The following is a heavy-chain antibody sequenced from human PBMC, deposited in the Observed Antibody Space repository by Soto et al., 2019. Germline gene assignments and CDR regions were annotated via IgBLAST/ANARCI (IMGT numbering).Heavy chain of an antibody. CDR2: IYAAGHT. J-gene: IGHJ6*03. V-gene: IGHV3-66*01. CDR1: GFTVGTNY. Sequence: EVRLVESGGGLVQPGASLRLSCEASGFTVGTNYISWVRQSPGKGLEWVSVIYAAGHTYYPDSVKGRFAISRDKSLNTVSLQMSSLTVDDTAAYYCARAIVTPGTYYIDVWGKGATVTVSS. CDR3: ARAIVTPGTYYIDV. D-gene: IGHD4-4*01.